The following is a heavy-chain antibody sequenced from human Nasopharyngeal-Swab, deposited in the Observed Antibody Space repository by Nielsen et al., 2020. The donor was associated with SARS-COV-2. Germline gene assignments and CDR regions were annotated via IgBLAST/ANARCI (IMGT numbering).Heavy chain of an antibody. CDR3: ARVNPVSGSYYDAIDI. CDR1: GFTFSDSS. V-gene: IGHV3-73*01. J-gene: IGHJ3*02. CDR2: IRSKVNDYAT. D-gene: IGHD1-26*01. Sequence: GESLKISCTASGFTFSDSSINWVRQASGKGLDWIGRIRSKVNDYATAYGVSVKGRFTISRDDSKNTAYLQMTSLKTEDTALYYCARVNPVSGSYYDAIDIWGQGAMVTVSS.